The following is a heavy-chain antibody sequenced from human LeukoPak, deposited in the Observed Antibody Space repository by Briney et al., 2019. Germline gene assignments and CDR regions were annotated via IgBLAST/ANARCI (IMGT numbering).Heavy chain of an antibody. V-gene: IGHV3-23*01. J-gene: IGHJ4*02. D-gene: IGHD5-12*01. CDR3: ARDRGFTSFDY. CDR1: GFTFSSYV. CDR2: ISGSGGST. Sequence: GGSLRLSCAASGFTFSSYVMSWVRQAPGKGLEWVSAISGSGGSTYYADSVKGRFTISRDNSKNTLYLQMNSLRAEDTAVYYCARDRGFTSFDYWGQGILVTVSS.